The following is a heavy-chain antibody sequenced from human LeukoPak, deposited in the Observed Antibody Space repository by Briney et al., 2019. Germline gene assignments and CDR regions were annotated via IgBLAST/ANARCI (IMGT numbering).Heavy chain of an antibody. J-gene: IGHJ4*02. CDR1: GGSISSYY. D-gene: IGHD4-17*01. CDR2: IYYSGST. V-gene: IGHV4-59*01. CDR3: ARAPNYYGAGY. Sequence: SETLSLTCTVSGGSISSYYWSWIRQPPGKGLEWIGYIYYSGSTNYNPSLKSRVTISVDTSKNQFSLKLSSVTAADTAVYYCARAPNYYGAGYWGQGTLVTVSS.